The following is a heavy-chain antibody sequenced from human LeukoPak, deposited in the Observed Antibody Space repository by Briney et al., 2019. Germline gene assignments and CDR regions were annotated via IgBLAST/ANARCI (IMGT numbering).Heavy chain of an antibody. D-gene: IGHD5-12*01. Sequence: GASVKVSCKASGYTFTSYYMHWVRQAPGQGLKWMGIINPSGGSTSYAQKFQGRVTMTRDTSTSTVYMELSSLRSEDTAVYYCARCGARGGYDLGRGMDVWGQGTTVTVSS. J-gene: IGHJ6*02. CDR2: INPSGGST. CDR3: ARCGARGGYDLGRGMDV. V-gene: IGHV1-46*01. CDR1: GYTFTSYY.